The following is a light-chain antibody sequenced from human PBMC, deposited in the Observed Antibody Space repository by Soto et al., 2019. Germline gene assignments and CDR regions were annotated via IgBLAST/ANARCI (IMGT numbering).Light chain of an antibody. CDR3: QSYDSTLSGYV. CDR1: SSNIGAGYD. CDR2: ANN. Sequence: QSVLTQPPSVSGAPGQRVTVPCSGSSSNIGAGYDVHWYQQLPGTAPKLLIYANNNRPSGVPDRFSGSKSGTSASLAITGLQAEDEADYYCQSYDSTLSGYVFGTGTKLTVL. J-gene: IGLJ1*01. V-gene: IGLV1-40*01.